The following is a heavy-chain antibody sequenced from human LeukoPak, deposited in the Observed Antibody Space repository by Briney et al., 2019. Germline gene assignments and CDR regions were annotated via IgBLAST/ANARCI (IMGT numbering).Heavy chain of an antibody. J-gene: IGHJ3*02. CDR1: GYTFTSYG. CDR2: ISAYNGNT. D-gene: IGHD3-22*01. Sequence: GASVKVSCKASGYTFTSYGISWVRQAPGQGLEWMGWISAYNGNTNYAQKLQGRVTMTTDTSTSTAYMELRSLRSDDTAVYYCAREGYYYDSSGYPPRAFDIWGQGTMVTVSS. V-gene: IGHV1-18*01. CDR3: AREGYYYDSSGYPPRAFDI.